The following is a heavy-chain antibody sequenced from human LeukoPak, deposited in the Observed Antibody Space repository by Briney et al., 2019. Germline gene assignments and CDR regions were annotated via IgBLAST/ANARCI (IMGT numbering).Heavy chain of an antibody. D-gene: IGHD3-22*01. CDR2: ISGSGGST. Sequence: GGSLRLSCAASGFTFSSYAMSWVRQAPGKGLEWVSAISGSGGSTYYADSVKGRFAISRDNSKNTLYLQMNSLRAEDTAVYYCAKLHYYSRYYFDYWGQGTLVTVSS. J-gene: IGHJ4*02. CDR3: AKLHYYSRYYFDY. CDR1: GFTFSSYA. V-gene: IGHV3-23*01.